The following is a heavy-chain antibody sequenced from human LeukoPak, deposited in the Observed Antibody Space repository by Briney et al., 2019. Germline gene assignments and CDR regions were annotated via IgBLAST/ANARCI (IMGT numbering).Heavy chain of an antibody. CDR1: GFTFSSYA. CDR2: ISYDGSNK. D-gene: IGHD2-21*02. V-gene: IGHV3-30*04. Sequence: PGGSLRLSCAASGFTFSSYAMHWVRQAPGKGLEWVAVISYDGSNKYYADSVKGRFTISRDNSKNTLYLQMNSLRAEDTAVYYCARDYSGGDCYFQGFDYWGQGTLVTVSS. CDR3: ARDYSGGDCYFQGFDY. J-gene: IGHJ4*02.